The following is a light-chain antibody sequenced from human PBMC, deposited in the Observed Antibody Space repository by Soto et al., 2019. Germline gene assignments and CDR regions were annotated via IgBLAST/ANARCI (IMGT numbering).Light chain of an antibody. V-gene: IGKV1-33*01. CDR1: QNINNY. CDR2: DAS. CDR3: QQYENLPT. Sequence: EIQMTQCRSSLSGCVGDRVNITCQASQNINNYLNWYQQKPGRAPKLLIYDASNLEAGVPSRFRGSGSGTDFTFTISRLQPEGIATYYCQQYENLPTIGHGTRLEIK. J-gene: IGKJ5*01.